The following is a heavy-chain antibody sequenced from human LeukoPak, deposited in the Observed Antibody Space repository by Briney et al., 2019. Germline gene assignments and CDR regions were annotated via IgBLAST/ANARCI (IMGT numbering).Heavy chain of an antibody. CDR1: GFNFDDYV. Sequence: PGGSLRLSCAASGFNFDDYVMSWVRQAPGKGLEWVSGINWNGGSRGYADSVKGRFTISRDNAKNSLYLQMNSLRAEDTAVYYCARDLRFDWLPRHDAFDIWGQGTMVTVSS. D-gene: IGHD3-9*01. CDR2: INWNGGSR. CDR3: ARDLRFDWLPRHDAFDI. J-gene: IGHJ3*02. V-gene: IGHV3-20*04.